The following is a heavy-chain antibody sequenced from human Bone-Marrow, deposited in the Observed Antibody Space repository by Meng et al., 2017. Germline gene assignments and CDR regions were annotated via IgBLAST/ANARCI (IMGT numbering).Heavy chain of an antibody. CDR2: ISSNGGST. D-gene: IGHD5-12*01. CDR1: GFTFSSYA. CDR3: ARDGGYSGYFYGDAFDI. V-gene: IGHV3-64*01. J-gene: IGHJ3*02. Sequence: GGSLRLSCAASGFTFSSYAMHWVRQAPGKGLEYVSAISSNGGSTYYANSVKGRFTISRDNSKNTLYLQMGSLRAEDTAVYYCARDGGYSGYFYGDAFDICGQAIIV.